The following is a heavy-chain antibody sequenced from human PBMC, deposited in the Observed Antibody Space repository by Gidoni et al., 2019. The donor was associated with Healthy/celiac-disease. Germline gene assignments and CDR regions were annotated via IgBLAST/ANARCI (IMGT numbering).Heavy chain of an antibody. CDR2: INHSGST. J-gene: IGHJ5*02. CDR1: GGSFSGYY. Sequence: QVQLQQWGAGLLKPSETLSLTCAVYGGSFSGYYWSWIRQPPGKGLEWIGEINHSGSTNYNPSLKSRVTISVDTSKNQFSLKLSSVTAADTAVYYCARVIGFDPWGHGPLVTVSS. CDR3: ARVIGFDP. D-gene: IGHD3-22*01. V-gene: IGHV4-34*01.